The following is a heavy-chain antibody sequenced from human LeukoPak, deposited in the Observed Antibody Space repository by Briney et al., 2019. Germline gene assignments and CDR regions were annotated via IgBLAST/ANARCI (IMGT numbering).Heavy chain of an antibody. J-gene: IGHJ3*02. CDR3: AKASGVPWADYAFDI. CDR1: GFIFSSYG. Sequence: GGSLRLSCAASGFIFSSYGMHWARQAPGKGLEWVAVISYDGSNKYYADSVKGRFTISRDSSKNTLYLQMNSLRDEETAVYYCAKASGVPWADYAFDIWGQGTMVTVSS. CDR2: ISYDGSNK. V-gene: IGHV3-30*18. D-gene: IGHD3-10*01.